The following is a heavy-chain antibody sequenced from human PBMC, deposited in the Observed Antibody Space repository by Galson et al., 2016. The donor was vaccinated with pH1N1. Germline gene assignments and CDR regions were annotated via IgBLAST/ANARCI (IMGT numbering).Heavy chain of an antibody. J-gene: IGHJ4*02. D-gene: IGHD3-10*01. CDR3: ARDRVALTGIFDY. V-gene: IGHV4-61*02. CDR1: GGSISSSIYY. Sequence: TLSLTCTVPGGSISSSIYYWNWIRQPAGKGLEWIGRMYTSGTTTYNPSLESRVSISVDTSKNQFSLRLSSVTAADTAVYFCARDRVALTGIFDYWGQEALVTVSS. CDR2: MYTSGTT.